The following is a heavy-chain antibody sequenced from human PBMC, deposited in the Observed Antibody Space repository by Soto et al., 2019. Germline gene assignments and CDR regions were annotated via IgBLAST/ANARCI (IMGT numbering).Heavy chain of an antibody. Sequence: GASVKVSCKASGYTFTSYDINWVRQATGQGLEWMGWMNPNSGNTGYAQKFQGRVTMTRNTSISTAYMELSSLRSEDTAVYYCARKNDYGGSFDYWGQGTLVTVSS. CDR2: MNPNSGNT. D-gene: IGHD4-17*01. CDR1: GYTFTSYD. V-gene: IGHV1-8*01. CDR3: ARKNDYGGSFDY. J-gene: IGHJ4*02.